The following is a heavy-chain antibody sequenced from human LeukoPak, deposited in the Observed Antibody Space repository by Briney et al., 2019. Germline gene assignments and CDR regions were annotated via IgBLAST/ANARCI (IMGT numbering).Heavy chain of an antibody. J-gene: IGHJ4*02. V-gene: IGHV1-69*13. D-gene: IGHD1-26*01. CDR2: IIPIFGTA. Sequence: ASVKVSCKASGGTFSSYAISWVRQAPGQGLEWMGGIIPIFGTANYAQKFQGRVTITADESTSTAYMELSSLSSEDTAVYYCARGIVGANVYFDYWGQGTLVTVSS. CDR3: ARGIVGANVYFDY. CDR1: GGTFSSYA.